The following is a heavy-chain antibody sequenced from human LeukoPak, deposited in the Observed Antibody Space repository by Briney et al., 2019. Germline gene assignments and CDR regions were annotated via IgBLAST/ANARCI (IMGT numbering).Heavy chain of an antibody. D-gene: IGHD1-1*01. CDR1: EFTFSGYG. CDR2: ISGRDEST. V-gene: IGHV3-23*01. J-gene: IGHJ4*02. Sequence: GGSLRLSCAASEFTFSGYGMYWVRQAPGKGLEWVSAISGRDESTYYADSVKGRFTISRDNSKSTLYLQMSSLRAEDTAVYHCAKVTGTTNYWGQGTLVTVSS. CDR3: AKVTGTTNY.